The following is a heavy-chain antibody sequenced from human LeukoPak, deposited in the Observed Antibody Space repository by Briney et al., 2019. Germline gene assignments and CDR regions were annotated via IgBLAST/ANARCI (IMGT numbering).Heavy chain of an antibody. CDR3: ARSGFGSGVSFDP. J-gene: IGHJ5*02. CDR1: GYTFTGYY. CDR2: INPNSGGT. D-gene: IGHD3-10*01. V-gene: IGHV1-2*02. Sequence: ASVKVSCKASGYTFTGYYMHWVRQAPGQGLEWMGWINPNSGGTNYAQKFQGRVTMTRDTSTRTAYMELSSLTSEDTAIYYCARSGFGSGVSFDPWGQGTLVTVSS.